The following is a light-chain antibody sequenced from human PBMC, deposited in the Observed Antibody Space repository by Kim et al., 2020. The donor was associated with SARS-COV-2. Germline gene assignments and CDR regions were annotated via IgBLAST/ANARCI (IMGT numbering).Light chain of an antibody. J-gene: IGKJ2*01. CDR1: QSSTKW. V-gene: IGKV1-5*01. CDR2: NAS. Sequence: DIQMTQSPTTLSASVGDRVTMTCRASQSSTKWLAWCQQEPGKAPKLLIYNASSLKRGVPSRYSGSESGTEYTRTINNLQPGDFETYYCQQYNSYSHTFGEGTKMEN. CDR3: QQYNSYSHT.